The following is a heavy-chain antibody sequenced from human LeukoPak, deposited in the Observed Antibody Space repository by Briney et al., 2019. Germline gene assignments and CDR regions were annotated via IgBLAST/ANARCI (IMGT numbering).Heavy chain of an antibody. CDR2: MNPNSGYT. V-gene: IGHV1-8*03. Sequence: GASVKVSCKASGYTFTTYDINWVRQATGQGLEWMGWMNPNSGYTGYAQKFQGRVTITRDTSISTAYMELSSLRSEDTAVYYCTREARAGNWFDPWGQGTLVTVSS. J-gene: IGHJ5*02. CDR3: TREARAGNWFDP. CDR1: GYTFTTYD. D-gene: IGHD5-12*01.